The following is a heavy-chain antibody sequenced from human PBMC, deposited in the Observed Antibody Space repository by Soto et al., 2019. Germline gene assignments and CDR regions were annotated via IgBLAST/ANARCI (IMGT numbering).Heavy chain of an antibody. V-gene: IGHV3-23*01. CDR3: AKSVGGPIPACSHLYFDL. D-gene: IGHD3-10*02. Sequence: EVQLSESGGDLVQSGGSLRLSCAASGFTFSSYAMRWARQAPGKRLEWVSGISGSSDLTYYADSVKGRFTISRDNSKNTLYMQMNSRRADDTAVYYCAKSVGGPIPACSHLYFDLWGRVTLVTVSS. CDR1: GFTFSSYA. CDR2: ISGSSDLT. J-gene: IGHJ2*01.